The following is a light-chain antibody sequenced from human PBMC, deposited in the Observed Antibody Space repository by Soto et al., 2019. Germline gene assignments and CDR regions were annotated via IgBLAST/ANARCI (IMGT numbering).Light chain of an antibody. Sequence: QSALTQPASVSGSPGRSVTISCTGTSSDVGSYNLVSWYQQRPGKAPKLMIYEVSKRPSGVSDRFSGSKSGNTASLTISGLQAEDEADYSCCSYAGSSTWVFGGGTQLTVL. CDR2: EVS. J-gene: IGLJ3*02. CDR3: CSYAGSSTWV. CDR1: SSDVGSYNL. V-gene: IGLV2-23*02.